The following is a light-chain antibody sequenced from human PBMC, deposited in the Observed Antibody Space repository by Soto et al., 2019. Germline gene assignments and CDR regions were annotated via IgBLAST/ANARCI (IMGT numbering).Light chain of an antibody. V-gene: IGLV1-47*01. CDR1: GSNIGSNY. CDR2: RDN. Sequence: QSVLTQPPSTSATPGQRVTISCSGGGSNIGSNYVYWYQQMPGTAPKLLVYRDNQRPSGVPDRFSGSKSGTSASLAITGLRSDDEADYYCATWDDNLSAWVFGGGTKLTVL. CDR3: ATWDDNLSAWV. J-gene: IGLJ3*02.